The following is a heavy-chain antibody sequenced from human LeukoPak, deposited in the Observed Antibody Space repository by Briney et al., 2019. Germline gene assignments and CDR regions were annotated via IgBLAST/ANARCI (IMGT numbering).Heavy chain of an antibody. J-gene: IGHJ6*02. Sequence: RGSLRLSCAASGFTVSSNYMSWVRQAPGKGLEWVSVFYGGGRTYYADSVKGRFTISRDNFKNTLYLQMNSVRPEDTAVYYCARAGWLRFTTTEELDLDVWGQGTTVTVSS. V-gene: IGHV3-53*01. D-gene: IGHD5-12*01. CDR3: ARAGWLRFTTTEELDLDV. CDR2: FYGGGRT. CDR1: GFTVSSNY.